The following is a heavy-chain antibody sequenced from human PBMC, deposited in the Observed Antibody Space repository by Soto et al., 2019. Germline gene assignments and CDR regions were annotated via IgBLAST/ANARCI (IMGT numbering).Heavy chain of an antibody. V-gene: IGHV1-2*04. CDR3: AREVGYSSGWYRQAEGNWFDP. CDR2: INPNSGGT. CDR1: GYTFTGYY. Sequence: GASVKVSCKASGYTFTGYYMHWVRQAPGQGLEWMGWINPNSGGTNYAQKFQGWVTMTRDTSISTAYMELSRLRSDDTAVYYRAREVGYSSGWYRQAEGNWFDPWGQGTLVTVSS. D-gene: IGHD6-19*01. J-gene: IGHJ5*02.